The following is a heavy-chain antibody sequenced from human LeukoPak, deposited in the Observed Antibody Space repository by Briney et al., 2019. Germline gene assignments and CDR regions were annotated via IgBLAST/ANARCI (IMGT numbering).Heavy chain of an antibody. V-gene: IGHV4-30-4*01. CDR3: ARGYDYVWGSYRWMPRTKPAYFDY. Sequence: SETLSLTCTVSDGSISSGDYYWSWIRQPPGKGLEWIGYIYYSGSTYYNPSLKSRVTISVDTSKNQFSLKLSSVTAADTAVYYYARGYDYVWGSYRWMPRTKPAYFDYWGQGTLVTVSS. CDR2: IYYSGST. CDR1: DGSISSGDYY. J-gene: IGHJ4*02. D-gene: IGHD3-16*02.